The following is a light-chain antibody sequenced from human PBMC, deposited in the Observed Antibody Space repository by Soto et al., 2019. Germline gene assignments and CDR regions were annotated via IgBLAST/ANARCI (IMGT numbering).Light chain of an antibody. J-gene: IGLJ1*01. V-gene: IGLV2-14*01. CDR1: TNDVGGYNY. Sequence: SALTQPASVSGSPGHSITISCTGTTNDVGGYNYVSWYQQHPGKVPKLLIHEVSNRPSGVSNRFSGSKSGNTASLTISGLQAEDEADYYCLSKTSSISYVFGTGTKVTVL. CDR2: EVS. CDR3: LSKTSSISYV.